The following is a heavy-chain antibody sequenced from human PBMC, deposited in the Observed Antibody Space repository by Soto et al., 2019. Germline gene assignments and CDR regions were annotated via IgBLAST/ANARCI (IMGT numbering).Heavy chain of an antibody. V-gene: IGHV4-59*01. J-gene: IGHJ4*02. CDR2: IYYSGST. CDR3: ARRWGTYFDF. Sequence: QVQLQESGPGLVKPSETLSLTCTVSGGSISSYYWSWIRQPPGKGLEWYGYIYYSGSTDYDPSLKSRVTISVDTSKNQFSLKLSSVTAADTAVYYCARRWGTYFDFWGQGTLVTVSS. CDR1: GGSISSYY. D-gene: IGHD7-27*01.